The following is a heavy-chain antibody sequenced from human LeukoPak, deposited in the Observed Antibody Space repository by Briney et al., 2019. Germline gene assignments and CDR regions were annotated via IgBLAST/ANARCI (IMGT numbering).Heavy chain of an antibody. CDR1: GGSISSYY. CDR2: IYYSGST. Sequence: PSETLSLTCTVSGGSISSYYWSWIRQPPGKGLEWIGYIYYSGSTNYNPSLKSRVTISVDTSKNQFSLKLSSVTAADTAVYYCARHGDYDYVWGSYRSNLNFDYWGQGTLVTVSS. CDR3: ARHGDYDYVWGSYRSNLNFDY. V-gene: IGHV4-59*08. J-gene: IGHJ4*02. D-gene: IGHD3-16*02.